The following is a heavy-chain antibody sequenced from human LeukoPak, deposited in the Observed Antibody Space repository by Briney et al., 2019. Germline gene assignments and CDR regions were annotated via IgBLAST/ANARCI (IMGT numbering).Heavy chain of an antibody. CDR2: INHSGST. V-gene: IGHV4-34*01. CDR1: GGSFSGYY. D-gene: IGHD3-10*01. CDR3: ASYGSGSYFDY. J-gene: IGHJ4*02. Sequence: SETLSLTCAVYGGSFSGYYWSWIRQPPGKGLEWIGEINHSGSTNYNPSLKSRVTISVDTSKNQFSLKLSSVTAADTAVYYCASYGSGSYFDYWGQGTLVTVSS.